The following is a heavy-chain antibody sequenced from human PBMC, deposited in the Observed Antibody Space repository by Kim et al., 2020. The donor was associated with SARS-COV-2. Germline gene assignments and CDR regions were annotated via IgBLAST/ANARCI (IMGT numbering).Heavy chain of an antibody. CDR3: ARDRVEGSASPAEYFQH. CDR2: IYYSGST. V-gene: IGHV4-31*03. J-gene: IGHJ1*01. CDR1: GGSISSGGYY. Sequence: SETLSLTCTVSGGSISSGGYYWSWIRQHPGKGLEWIGYIYYSGSTYYNPSLKSRVTISVDTSKNQFSLKLSSVTAADTAVYYCARDRVEGSASPAEYFQHWGQGTLVTVSS. D-gene: IGHD2-15*01.